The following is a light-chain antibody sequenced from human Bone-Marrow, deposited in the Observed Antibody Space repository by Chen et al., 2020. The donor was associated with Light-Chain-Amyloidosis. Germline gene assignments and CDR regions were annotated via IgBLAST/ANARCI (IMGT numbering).Light chain of an antibody. CDR2: DDS. CDR1: NIGSTS. Sequence: SDVLTPPSSVSVAPGQTATLVRGGNNIGSTSVDWFHQTPAQAPLLVVSDDSCRPSGTPEGWSGSNSGDTATLTISRVVAGDEADYYCRVWDGGSDRPVFGGGTKLTVL. CDR3: RVWDGGSDRPV. V-gene: IGLV3-21*02. J-gene: IGLJ3*02.